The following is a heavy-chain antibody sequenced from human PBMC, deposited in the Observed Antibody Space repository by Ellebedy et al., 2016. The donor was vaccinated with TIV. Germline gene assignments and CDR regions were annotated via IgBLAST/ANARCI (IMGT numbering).Heavy chain of an antibody. CDR2: ISAYNGNT. CDR3: AREVKVGVAGTHYYYGMDV. D-gene: IGHD6-19*01. CDR1: GYTFTGYY. V-gene: IGHV1-18*04. J-gene: IGHJ6*02. Sequence: ASVKVSCKASGYTFTGYYMHWVRQAPGQGLEWMGWISAYNGNTNYAQKLQGRVTMTKDTSTSTAYMDLSSLRSDDTAVYYCAREVKVGVAGTHYYYGMDVWGQGTTVTVSS.